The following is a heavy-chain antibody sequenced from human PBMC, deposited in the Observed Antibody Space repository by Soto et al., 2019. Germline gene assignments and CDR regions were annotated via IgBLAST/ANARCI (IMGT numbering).Heavy chain of an antibody. CDR1: GYTFTSYI. CDR3: ARTNTIFGVVIIRYFDH. Sequence: QVQLVQSGAEVKKPGASVKLSCEASGYTFTSYIISWVRQAPGQGLQWMGWISVHNGDTDYAQNLQGRVTMNTDTSTNTAYMELRSLRSGDTAVYYCARTNTIFGVVIIRYFDHWGQGALVTVSS. CDR2: ISVHNGDT. D-gene: IGHD3-3*01. J-gene: IGHJ4*02. V-gene: IGHV1-18*01.